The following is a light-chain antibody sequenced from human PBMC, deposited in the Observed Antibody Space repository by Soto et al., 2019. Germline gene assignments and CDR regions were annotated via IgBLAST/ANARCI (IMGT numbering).Light chain of an antibody. CDR3: QSADSSGTYPVV. J-gene: IGLJ2*01. Sequence: SSELTQPPSVSVSPGQTARITCSGDALPKQYAYWYQQKLGQAPVLVIYKDSERPSGIPERFSGSSSGTTVTLTISGVQAEDEADYYCQSADSSGTYPVVFGGGTKLTVL. CDR2: KDS. V-gene: IGLV3-25*03. CDR1: ALPKQY.